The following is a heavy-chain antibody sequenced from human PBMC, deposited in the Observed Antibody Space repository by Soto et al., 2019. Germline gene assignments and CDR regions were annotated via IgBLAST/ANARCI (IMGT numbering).Heavy chain of an antibody. J-gene: IGHJ4*02. CDR3: ASLVTTIKRFDY. CDR2: IWYDGSNK. CDR1: GFTFSSYG. V-gene: IGHV3-33*01. Sequence: PWGSLRLSCAASGFTFSSYGMHWVRQAPGKGLEWVAVIWYDGSNKYYADSVKGRFTISRDNSKNTLYLQMNSLRAEDTAVYYCASLVTTIKRFDYWGQGTLVTVSS. D-gene: IGHD4-4*01.